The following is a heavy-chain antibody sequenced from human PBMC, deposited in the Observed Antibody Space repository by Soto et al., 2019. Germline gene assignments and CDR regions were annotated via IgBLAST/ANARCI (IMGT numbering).Heavy chain of an antibody. CDR2: ISSYNGNR. CDR1: GYTFTSYG. J-gene: IGHJ4*02. D-gene: IGHD2-2*01. Sequence: ASVKVSCKASGYTFTSYGISWVRQAPGQGLEWMGWISSYNGNRNYAQKLQGRVTMTTDTSTSTAYMELRSLRSDDTAVYYCAKVPIAGRPDNWGQGTLVTVSS. V-gene: IGHV1-18*01. CDR3: AKVPIAGRPDN.